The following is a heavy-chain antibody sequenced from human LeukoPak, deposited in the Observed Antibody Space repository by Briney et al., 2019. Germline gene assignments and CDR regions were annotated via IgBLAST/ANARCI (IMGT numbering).Heavy chain of an antibody. V-gene: IGHV1-46*01. Sequence: GASVKVSCKASGYTFTSNYIHWVRQAPGQGLEWMGMIYPRDGSTSYAQKFQGRVTVTRDTSTSTVHMELSGLRSEDTAVYYCARDQGSGWFDYWGQGTLVTVSS. CDR1: GYTFTSNY. CDR3: ARDQGSGWFDY. J-gene: IGHJ4*02. D-gene: IGHD6-19*01. CDR2: IYPRDGST.